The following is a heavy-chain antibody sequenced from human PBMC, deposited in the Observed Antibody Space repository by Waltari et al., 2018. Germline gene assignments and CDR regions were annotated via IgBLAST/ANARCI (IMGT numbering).Heavy chain of an antibody. CDR2: INPYTGVT. D-gene: IGHD3-16*01. Sequence: QVQLVQSGSEVKKARASVKVSCKASGYTFLGYHIYWVRQAPGQGLEWVGRINPYTGVTDYAQRFQDRVTVSRDTSISTAYMDMRRLRSDDTAVYFCARLWDSNVGYLTRPMDVWGQGTTVTVS. J-gene: IGHJ6*02. CDR1: GYTFLGYH. V-gene: IGHV1-2*06. CDR3: ARLWDSNVGYLTRPMDV.